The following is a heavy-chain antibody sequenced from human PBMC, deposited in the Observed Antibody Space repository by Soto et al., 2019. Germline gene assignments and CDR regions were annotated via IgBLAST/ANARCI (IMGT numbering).Heavy chain of an antibody. Sequence: ASVKVSCKASGYTFISYAIHWVRQAPGQRLEWMGWINADNGNTKYSQKFQGRVTITRDTSASTAYMELTSLRSEDTAVYYCARDRRSLYYFDYWGQGTLVTVSS. V-gene: IGHV1-3*01. CDR3: ARDRRSLYYFDY. CDR1: GYTFISYA. J-gene: IGHJ4*02. CDR2: INADNGNT.